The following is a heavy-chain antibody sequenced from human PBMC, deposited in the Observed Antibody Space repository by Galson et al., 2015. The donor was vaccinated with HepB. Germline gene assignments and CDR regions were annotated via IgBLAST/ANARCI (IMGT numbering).Heavy chain of an antibody. D-gene: IGHD1-26*01. V-gene: IGHV1-2*05. CDR2: INPNSGGT. CDR1: GYTFTGYY. CDR3: ARDISGSSGGAGAFDI. J-gene: IGHJ3*02. Sequence: SVKVSCKASGYTFTGYYMHWVRQAPGQGLEWMGRINPNSGGTNYAQKFQGRVTMTRDTSISTAYMELSRLRSDDTVVYYCARDISGSSGGAGAFDIWGQGTMVTVSS.